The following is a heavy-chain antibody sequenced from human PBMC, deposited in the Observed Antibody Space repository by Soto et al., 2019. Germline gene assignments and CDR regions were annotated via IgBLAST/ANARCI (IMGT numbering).Heavy chain of an antibody. CDR2: IYPGDSDT. D-gene: IGHD5-12*01. CDR3: ARGESGYDRNYYYGMDV. J-gene: IGHJ6*02. Sequence: GESLKISCKGSGYSFTSYWIGWVRQMPGKGLEWMGIIYPGDSDTRYSPSFQGQVTISADKSSSTAYLQWSSLKASDTAMYYCARGESGYDRNYYYGMDVWGQGTTVTVSS. V-gene: IGHV5-51*01. CDR1: GYSFTSYW.